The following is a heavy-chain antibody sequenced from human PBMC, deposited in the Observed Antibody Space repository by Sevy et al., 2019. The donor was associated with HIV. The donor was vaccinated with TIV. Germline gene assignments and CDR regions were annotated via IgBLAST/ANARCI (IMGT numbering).Heavy chain of an antibody. J-gene: IGHJ6*02. V-gene: IGHV3-30*18. D-gene: IGHD3-3*01. CDR1: GFTFSSYG. Sequence: GGSLRLSCAASGFTFSSYGMHWVRQAPGKGLEWVAVISYDGSNKYYADSVKGRFTISRDNSKNTLYLQMNSLRAEDTAVYYCAKVADDFWSPQRFDYYYGMDFWGQGTTVTVSS. CDR3: AKVADDFWSPQRFDYYYGMDF. CDR2: ISYDGSNK.